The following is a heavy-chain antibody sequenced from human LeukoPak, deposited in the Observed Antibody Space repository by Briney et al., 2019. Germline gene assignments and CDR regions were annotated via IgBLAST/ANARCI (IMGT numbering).Heavy chain of an antibody. J-gene: IGHJ4*02. CDR2: IYSGGST. CDR1: GFTVSSNY. V-gene: IGHV3-53*01. CDR3: ASGWRYCSGGSCYSSDY. D-gene: IGHD2-15*01. Sequence: GGSLRLSCAASGFTVSSNYMSWVRQAPGKGLEWVSVIYSGGSTYYADSVKGRFTTSRDNSKNTLYLQMNSLRAEDTAVYYCASGWRYCSGGSCYSSDYWGQGTLVTVSS.